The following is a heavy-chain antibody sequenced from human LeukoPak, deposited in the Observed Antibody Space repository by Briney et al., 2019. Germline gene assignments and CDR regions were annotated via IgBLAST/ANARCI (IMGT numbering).Heavy chain of an antibody. CDR1: GGSFRGYF. CDR2: ITHNGGT. J-gene: IGHJ6*03. Sequence: SSETLSLTCAVYGGSFRGYFWGWVRQTPGKGLEWLGEITHNGGTNYMPSLSGRVSVFQDVSKNQFPLKLSSVTAADTGVYYCARGNSGSHWGDHYFYMDVWGKGTTVIVSS. CDR3: ARGNSGSHWGDHYFYMDV. D-gene: IGHD1-26*01. V-gene: IGHV4-34*01.